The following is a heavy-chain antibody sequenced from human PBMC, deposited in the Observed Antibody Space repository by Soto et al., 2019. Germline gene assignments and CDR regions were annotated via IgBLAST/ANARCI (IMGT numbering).Heavy chain of an antibody. CDR3: ARHTPLYASESSRFDP. CDR1: GGSITNNDYY. D-gene: IGHD3-10*01. Sequence: SETLSLTCIVSGGSITNNDYYWGWIRRPPGKGLEWIGTIHYSGGASYNPSLKSRVIISADTSKNQFSLRLSSVTAADTAVYYCARHTPLYASESSRFDPWGQGALVTVSS. J-gene: IGHJ5*02. V-gene: IGHV4-39*01. CDR2: IHYSGGA.